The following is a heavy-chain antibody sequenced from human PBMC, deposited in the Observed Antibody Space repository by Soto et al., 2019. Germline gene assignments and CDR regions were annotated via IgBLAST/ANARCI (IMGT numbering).Heavy chain of an antibody. J-gene: IGHJ4*02. CDR2: ISGSGGST. Sequence: PVQPLDSPSAISGSGGSTYYADSVKGRFTISRDNSKNTLYLQMNSLRAEDTAVYYCAKDTGVVVAATPDYWGQGTLVTVSS. V-gene: IGHV3-23*01. D-gene: IGHD2-15*01. CDR3: AKDTGVVVAATPDY.